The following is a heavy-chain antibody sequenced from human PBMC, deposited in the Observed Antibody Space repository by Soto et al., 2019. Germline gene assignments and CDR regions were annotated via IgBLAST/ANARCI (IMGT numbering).Heavy chain of an antibody. Sequence: SVKVSCKASGGTFSSYAISWVRQAPGQGLEWMGGIIPIFGTANYAQKFQGRVTMTRDTSTSTVYMELSSLRSEDTAVYYCARVEIAAAGQNWFDPWGQGTLVTVSS. CDR2: IIPIFGTA. V-gene: IGHV1-69*05. D-gene: IGHD6-13*01. CDR3: ARVEIAAAGQNWFDP. J-gene: IGHJ5*02. CDR1: GGTFSSYA.